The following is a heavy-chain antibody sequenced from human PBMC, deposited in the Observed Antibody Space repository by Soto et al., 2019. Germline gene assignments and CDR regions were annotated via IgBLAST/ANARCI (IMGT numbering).Heavy chain of an antibody. CDR1: GVSFSGGGYY. D-gene: IGHD2-15*01. CDR2: IYSSRST. J-gene: IGHJ5*02. Sequence: QVQLQESGLGLGKTSPTLSLTCPFSGVSFSGGGYYWGWIRQHPGRGLEWIGDIYSSRSTYYNPYRKSRSITSVDAYKNHSSQMLSSMTAADTAVFYCASLYCRGRSCQWEIDPWGQGTLVTVSS. CDR3: ASLYCRGRSCQWEIDP. V-gene: IGHV4-31*03.